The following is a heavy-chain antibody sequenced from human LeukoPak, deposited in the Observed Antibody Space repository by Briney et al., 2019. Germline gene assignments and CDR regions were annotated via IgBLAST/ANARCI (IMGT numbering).Heavy chain of an antibody. CDR1: GHTFTSYD. CDR2: MNPNSGNT. CDR3: ARDGFGYYDSSGYYLSYYYGMDV. V-gene: IGHV1-8*01. J-gene: IGHJ6*02. Sequence: ASVTVSCKASGHTFTSYDISWVRQAAGQGLEWMGWMNPNSGNTVYAQTLQGRVTITRNTSIGTAYMELSRVRSEDTAVYYCARDGFGYYDSSGYYLSYYYGMDVWGQGTTVTVSS. D-gene: IGHD3-22*01.